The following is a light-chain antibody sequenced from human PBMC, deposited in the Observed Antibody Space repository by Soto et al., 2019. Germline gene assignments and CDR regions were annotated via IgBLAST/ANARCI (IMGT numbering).Light chain of an antibody. CDR3: QQDGNWPLT. J-gene: IGKJ5*01. CDR1: QSVSSH. V-gene: IGKV3-11*01. CDR2: DAS. Sequence: IGLTQSPATLSLSPGEGVTVSCRASQSVSSHLAWYQQKRGKAPKLLIYDASSRHSGIPARFSGRGSGTDFTLTISCLESEDFAIYFCQQDGNWPLTFGQGTRLEIK.